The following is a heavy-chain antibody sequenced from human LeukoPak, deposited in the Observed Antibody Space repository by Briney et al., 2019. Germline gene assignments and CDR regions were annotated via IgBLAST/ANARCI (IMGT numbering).Heavy chain of an antibody. CDR1: GGSISSYY. CDR3: ARVDRY. Sequence: PSETLSLTCTVSGGSISSYYWSWIRQPPGKGLEWIGYIYYSGSTYYNPSLRSRVTISVDTSKNQFSLKLSSVTAADTAVYYCARVDRYWGQGTLVTVSS. V-gene: IGHV4-59*01. J-gene: IGHJ4*02. D-gene: IGHD3-22*01. CDR2: IYYSGST.